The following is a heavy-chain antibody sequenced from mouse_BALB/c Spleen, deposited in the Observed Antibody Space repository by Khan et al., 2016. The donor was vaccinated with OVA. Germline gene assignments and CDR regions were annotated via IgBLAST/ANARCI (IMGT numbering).Heavy chain of an antibody. CDR3: TRDGMDY. CDR1: GYTFTTYW. CDR2: INPTSGYT. D-gene: IGHD2-3*01. J-gene: IGHJ2*01. Sequence: QVQLKESGAELAKPGASVKMSCKASGYTFTTYWMHWVKQRPGQGLEWIGYINPTSGYTDYNEKLKDRATLSADRSSSTAYMQLSSLTSEESAVYYCTRDGMDYWGQGTTLTVSS. V-gene: IGHV1-7*01.